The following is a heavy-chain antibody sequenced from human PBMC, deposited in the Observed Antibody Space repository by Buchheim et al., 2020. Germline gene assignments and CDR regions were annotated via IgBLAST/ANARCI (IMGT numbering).Heavy chain of an antibody. CDR1: GFTFSTYA. CDR3: ARDFSSTWSEVWFDP. CDR2: ISSASDTI. J-gene: IGHJ5*02. D-gene: IGHD6-13*01. V-gene: IGHV3-48*03. Sequence: EVQLVESGGGLVQPGGSLRLSCAASGFTFSTYAMNWVRQAPGKGLEWVSYISSASDTIYYTNSVKGRFTISRDNANSSLFLKMSSLRAEDTAVYYCARDFSSTWSEVWFDPWGQGTL.